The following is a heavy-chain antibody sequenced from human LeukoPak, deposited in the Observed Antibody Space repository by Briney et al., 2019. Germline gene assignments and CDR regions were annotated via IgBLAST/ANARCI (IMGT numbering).Heavy chain of an antibody. Sequence: ASVKVSCKASGYTFTSYYMHWVRQAPGQGLEWMGIINPSGGSTSYAQKFQGRVTMTRDRSTSTVYMELSSLRFEDTAVYYCARLGAAAVDYWGQGTLVTVSS. V-gene: IGHV1-46*01. CDR1: GYTFTSYY. D-gene: IGHD6-13*01. J-gene: IGHJ4*02. CDR2: INPSGGST. CDR3: ARLGAAAVDY.